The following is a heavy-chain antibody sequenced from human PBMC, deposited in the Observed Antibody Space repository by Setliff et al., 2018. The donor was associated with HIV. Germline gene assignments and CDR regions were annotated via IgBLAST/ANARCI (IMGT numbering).Heavy chain of an antibody. D-gene: IGHD1-1*01. CDR1: GGSFSGYY. CDR2: INHSGNT. CDR3: ARAPATTHDFDH. J-gene: IGHJ4*02. Sequence: SETLSLTCAVYGGSFSGYYWNWIRQPPGKGLGWIGEINHSGNTNYNPSLKSRVTISIDTSKNQFSLRLTSVTAADTAVYYCARAPATTHDFDHWGQGTLVTSPQ. V-gene: IGHV4-34*01.